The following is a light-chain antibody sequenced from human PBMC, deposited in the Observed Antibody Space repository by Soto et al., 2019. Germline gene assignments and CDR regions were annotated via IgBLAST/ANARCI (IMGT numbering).Light chain of an antibody. J-gene: IGKJ1*01. Sequence: EIGVRQSPATLSVSPGERATLSCRASQSISSNLAWYQQKPGQAPRLLIYGASSRATGIPARFSGSGSGTEFTLTISSLQSEDFAVYYCPQHTNWPSTFGQGTKV. V-gene: IGKV3-15*01. CDR3: PQHTNWPST. CDR2: GAS. CDR1: QSISSN.